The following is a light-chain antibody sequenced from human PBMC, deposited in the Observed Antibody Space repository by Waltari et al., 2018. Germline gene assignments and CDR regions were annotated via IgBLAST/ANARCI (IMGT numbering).Light chain of an antibody. CDR2: AAY. CDR1: QSISSY. J-gene: IGKJ2*01. CDR3: QQSYRTPRT. V-gene: IGKV1-39*01. Sequence: DIQMTQSPSSLSASVGDRVTITCPASQSISSYFNWYQQKPGKAPKLLIYAAYTLQSGVPSRFSGSGSGTDFTLTISSLQPEDFATYYCQQSYRTPRTFGQGTKLEIK.